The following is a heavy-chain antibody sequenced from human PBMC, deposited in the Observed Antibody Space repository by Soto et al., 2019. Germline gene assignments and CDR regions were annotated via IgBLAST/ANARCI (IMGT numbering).Heavy chain of an antibody. V-gene: IGHV1-3*04. CDR2: INTGNGNT. CDR3: ARGLGGYLDYREC. J-gene: IGHJ4*02. Sequence: ASVKVSCKASGYTFTNYAMHWMRQAPGQRLEWMGWINTGNGNTKYSQKFQGRVTITRDTSASTAYVELSRRRTEDTAVYYCARGLGGYLDYRECWGQGSLGSASS. CDR1: GYTFTNYA. D-gene: IGHD3-16*02.